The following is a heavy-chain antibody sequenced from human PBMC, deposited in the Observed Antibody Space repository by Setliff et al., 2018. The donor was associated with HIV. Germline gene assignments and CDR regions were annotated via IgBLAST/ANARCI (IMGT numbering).Heavy chain of an antibody. J-gene: IGHJ4*02. D-gene: IGHD3-10*01. V-gene: IGHV1-69-2*01. CDR2: VDPKNGKT. CDR3: ATLDYYGSQTYNLALHY. CDR1: GYTFTDYY. Sequence: GASVKVSCKASGYTFTDYYIHWVQQAPGKGLEWMGRVDPKNGKTLYAENLRGRITITADTSTDTAYMELNSLRSEDTAMYYCATLDYYGSQTYNLALHYWGQGTLVTVSS.